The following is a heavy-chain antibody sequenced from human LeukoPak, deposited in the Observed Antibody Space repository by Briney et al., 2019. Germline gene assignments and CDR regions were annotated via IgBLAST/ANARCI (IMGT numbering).Heavy chain of an antibody. J-gene: IGHJ4*02. Sequence: NPGGSLTLSCAASGFTFSTYTMNWVRQAPPKGLEWVSSISSGSSFLSYADSVKGRFTISRDNATNSLYLQMNSLRAEDTAVYYCAREVYGVYYFDYWGQGTLVTVSS. D-gene: IGHD4-17*01. V-gene: IGHV3-21*01. CDR2: ISSGSSFL. CDR1: GFTFSTYT. CDR3: AREVYGVYYFDY.